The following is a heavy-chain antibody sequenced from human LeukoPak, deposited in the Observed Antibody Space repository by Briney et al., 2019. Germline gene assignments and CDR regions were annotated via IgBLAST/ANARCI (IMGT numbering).Heavy chain of an antibody. D-gene: IGHD4-11*01. CDR3: ARLSTVTTSFDY. V-gene: IGHV4-4*07. CDR2: IYTSGRT. J-gene: IGHJ4*02. Sequence: SETLSLTCTVSGGSISSYYWSWIRQPAGKGLEWIGRIYTSGRTYYNPSLKSRVSMSVDTSKNQFSLKLSSVTAADTAVYYCARLSTVTTSFDYWGQGTLVTVSS. CDR1: GGSISSYY.